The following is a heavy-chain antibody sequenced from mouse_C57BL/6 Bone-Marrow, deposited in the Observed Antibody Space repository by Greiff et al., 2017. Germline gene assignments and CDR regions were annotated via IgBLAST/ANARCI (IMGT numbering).Heavy chain of an antibody. D-gene: IGHD2-10*01. Sequence: VQLQQSGPELVKPGASVKISCKASGYTFTDYYMNWVKQSHGKSLEWIGDINPNNGGTSYNQKFKGKATLTVDKSSSTAYMELRSLTSEDSAVYYCARPPMAFYAMDYWGQGTSVTVSS. V-gene: IGHV1-26*01. J-gene: IGHJ4*01. CDR2: INPNNGGT. CDR3: ARPPMAFYAMDY. CDR1: GYTFTDYY.